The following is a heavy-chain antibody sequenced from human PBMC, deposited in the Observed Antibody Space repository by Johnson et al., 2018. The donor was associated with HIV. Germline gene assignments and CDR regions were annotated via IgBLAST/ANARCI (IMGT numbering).Heavy chain of an antibody. J-gene: IGHJ3*02. CDR2: IKSKSNK. D-gene: IGHD3-10*01. CDR3: AKDPTDFGADWAFDI. V-gene: IGHV3-30*18. Sequence: QVQLVESGGGLVKPGGSLTLSCAGSGFTFSNAWMNWVHQAPGKGLEWVGRIKSKSNKYYADSVKGRFTISRDNSKNTLYLQMNSLRAEDTAVYYCAKDPTDFGADWAFDIWGQGTMVTVSS. CDR1: GFTFSNAW.